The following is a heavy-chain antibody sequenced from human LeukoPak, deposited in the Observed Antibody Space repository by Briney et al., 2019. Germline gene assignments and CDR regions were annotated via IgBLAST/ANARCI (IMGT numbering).Heavy chain of an antibody. Sequence: WASVKVSCKASGYTFTSSAMQWVRQARGQRLEWIGWIVVGSGNTNYAQKFQERVTITRDMSTSTAYMELSSLRSEDTAVYYCAAVGGSHDCWGQGTLVTVSS. CDR1: GYTFTSSA. D-gene: IGHD3-16*01. J-gene: IGHJ4*02. CDR3: AAVGGSHDC. V-gene: IGHV1-58*02. CDR2: IVVGSGNT.